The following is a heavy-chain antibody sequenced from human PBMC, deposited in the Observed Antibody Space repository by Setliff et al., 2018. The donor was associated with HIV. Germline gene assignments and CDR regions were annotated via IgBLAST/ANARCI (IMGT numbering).Heavy chain of an antibody. CDR2: ISYDGTNK. Sequence: PGGSLRLSCAASGFTFRSYAMNWVRQAPGKGLEWVAVISYDGTNKYFADSVKGRFTISRDNPKNTLYLQMNSLRGDDTAMYCCAKDRHGDYFHYWGQGTLVTVSS. CDR1: GFTFRSYA. CDR3: AKDRHGDYFHY. J-gene: IGHJ4*02. V-gene: IGHV3-30-3*01. D-gene: IGHD4-17*01.